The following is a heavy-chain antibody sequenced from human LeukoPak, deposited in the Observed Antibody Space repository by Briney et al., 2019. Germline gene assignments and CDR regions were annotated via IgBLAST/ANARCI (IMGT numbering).Heavy chain of an antibody. Sequence: SETLSLTCTVSGGSISSGGYYWSWIRQHPGKGLEWIGYIFYSGSTYYNPSLKSRVTISVDTSKNQFSLKLSSVTAADTAVYYCARDAVRYNYGMDVWGQGTTVTVSS. CDR3: ARDAVRYNYGMDV. J-gene: IGHJ6*02. D-gene: IGHD1-1*01. V-gene: IGHV4-31*03. CDR2: IFYSGST. CDR1: GGSISSGGYY.